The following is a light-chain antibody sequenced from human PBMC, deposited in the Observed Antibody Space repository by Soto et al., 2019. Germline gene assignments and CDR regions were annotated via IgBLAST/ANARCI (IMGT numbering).Light chain of an antibody. CDR2: DAS. J-gene: IGKJ4*01. CDR1: QSVNIF. CDR3: QQRTTWPPS. Sequence: EIVLTQSPATLSLSPGERATLSCRASQSVNIFLAWYQQKPGQAPRLLIYDASKRATGIPARFTGSGSGTDFTLTISSLEPEDFAVYYCQQRTTWPPSFGGGTKVEI. V-gene: IGKV3-11*01.